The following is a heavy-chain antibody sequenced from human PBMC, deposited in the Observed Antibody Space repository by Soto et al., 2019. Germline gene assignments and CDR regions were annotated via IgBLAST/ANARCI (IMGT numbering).Heavy chain of an antibody. J-gene: IGHJ4*02. D-gene: IGHD3-10*01. CDR2: ISGSGGST. CDR3: AKWSSGSGRYPPHFDY. Sequence: EVQLLESGGGLVQPGGSLRLSCAASGFTFSSYAMSWVRQAPGKGLEWVSAISGSGGSTYYADSVKGRFTISRDNSKNTLYLQMNSLRAEDTAVYYCAKWSSGSGRYPPHFDYWCQGTLVTVSS. V-gene: IGHV3-23*01. CDR1: GFTFSSYA.